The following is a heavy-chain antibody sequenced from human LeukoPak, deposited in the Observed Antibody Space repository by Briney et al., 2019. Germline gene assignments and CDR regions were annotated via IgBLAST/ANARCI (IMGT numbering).Heavy chain of an antibody. CDR2: ISYDGSNK. D-gene: IGHD3-3*01. CDR3: ARDRVLEWSGWFDP. V-gene: IGHV3-30-3*01. J-gene: IGHJ5*02. CDR1: GFTFSSYA. Sequence: GGSLRLSCVASGFTFSSYAMQWVRQAPGKGLEWVVFISYDGSNKHYADSVKGRFTISRDNSKNTLCLQMNSLRVEDTAVYYCARDRVLEWSGWFDPWGQGTLVTVSS.